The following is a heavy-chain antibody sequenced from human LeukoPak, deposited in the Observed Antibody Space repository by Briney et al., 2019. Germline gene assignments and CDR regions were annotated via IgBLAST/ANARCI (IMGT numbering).Heavy chain of an antibody. V-gene: IGHV1-46*01. Sequence: ASVKVSCKASGYTFTSYYMHWVRQAPGQGLEWMGIINPSGGSTSYAQKFQGRVTMTRDMSTSTVYMELSSLRSEDTAVYYCARDSGSYYLDYWGQGTLVTVSS. CDR3: ARDSGSYYLDY. CDR2: INPSGGST. D-gene: IGHD1-26*01. J-gene: IGHJ4*02. CDR1: GYTFTSYY.